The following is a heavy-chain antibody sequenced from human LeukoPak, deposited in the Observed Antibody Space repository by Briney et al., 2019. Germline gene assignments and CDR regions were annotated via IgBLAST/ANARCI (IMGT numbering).Heavy chain of an antibody. D-gene: IGHD3-22*01. Sequence: ASVKVSCEASGYTFTSYYMHWVRQAPGQGLEWMGIINPSGGSTSYAQKFQGRVTMTRDTSTSTVYMELSSLRSEDTAVYYCARRAGDYYDSSGYDFDYWGQGTLVTVSS. CDR3: ARRAGDYYDSSGYDFDY. CDR1: GYTFTSYY. V-gene: IGHV1-46*01. CDR2: INPSGGST. J-gene: IGHJ4*02.